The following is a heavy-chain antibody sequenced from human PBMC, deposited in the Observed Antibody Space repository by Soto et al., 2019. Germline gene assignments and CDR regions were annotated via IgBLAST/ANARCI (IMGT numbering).Heavy chain of an antibody. J-gene: IGHJ5*02. CDR3: ARLGESSGNWFDP. V-gene: IGHV1-18*01. CDR1: GYTFTSYG. D-gene: IGHD3-22*01. Sequence: QVQLVQSGAEVTKPGASVKVSCKASGYTFTSYGISWVRQAPGQGLEWMGWISAYNGNTKYAQKLQGRVTMTTDTATSTAYMELRSLRSGDTAGYYCARLGESSGNWFDPWSQGTVVAVSS. CDR2: ISAYNGNT.